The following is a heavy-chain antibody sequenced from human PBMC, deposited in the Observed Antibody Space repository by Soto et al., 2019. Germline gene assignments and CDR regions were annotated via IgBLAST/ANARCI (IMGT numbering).Heavy chain of an antibody. V-gene: IGHV4-39*01. CDR3: ARRGSSSWYGY. D-gene: IGHD6-13*01. CDR1: GGSISSSSYY. CDR2: IYYSGST. J-gene: IGHJ4*02. Sequence: QLQLQESGPGLVKPSETLSLTCTVSGGSISSSSYYWGWIRQPPGKGLEWIGSIYYSGSTYYNPSLKSRATISAATSKTQFPLKLSSVPAADTAVYYCARRGSSSWYGYWGQGTLVTVSS.